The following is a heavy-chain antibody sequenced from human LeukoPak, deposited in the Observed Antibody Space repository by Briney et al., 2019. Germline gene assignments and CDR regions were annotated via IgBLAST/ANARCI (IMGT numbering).Heavy chain of an antibody. CDR1: GFIFSDYY. CDR3: ARSIAVAEPFDH. Sequence: GGSLTLSCAALGFIFSDYYMSWIRQAPGKGLEWVSYISPSGLTIYYADSVRGRFTISRDNAKDSLSLQMNSLRAEDTAVYFCARSIAVAEPFDHWGQGTLVPVSS. CDR2: ISPSGLTI. V-gene: IGHV3-11*01. D-gene: IGHD6-19*01. J-gene: IGHJ4*02.